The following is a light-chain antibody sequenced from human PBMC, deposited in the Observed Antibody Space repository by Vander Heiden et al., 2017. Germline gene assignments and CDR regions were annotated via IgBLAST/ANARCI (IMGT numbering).Light chain of an antibody. CDR3: QQRSSWPLT. CDR1: PSVSSY. CDR2: AAS. J-gene: IGKJ4*01. V-gene: IGKV3-11*01. Sequence: EIVLTQSPATLHLYQGERAPLSCRASPSVSSYLAWYQQKAGQAPRLLIYAASNRATGIPARCSGSVSGTDFTLTISSLEPEYFAFYYCQQRSSWPLTFGGGTKVEIK.